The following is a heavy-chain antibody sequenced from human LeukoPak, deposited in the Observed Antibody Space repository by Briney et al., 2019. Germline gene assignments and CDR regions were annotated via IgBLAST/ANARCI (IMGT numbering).Heavy chain of an antibody. J-gene: IGHJ4*02. D-gene: IGHD1-7*01. CDR2: VNQDGSEK. CDR1: GFTLSSYW. Sequence: GGSLRLSCAASGFTLSSYWMTWVRQAPGKGLEWVANVNQDGSEKFYVDSVKGRFTISTDNAKNSLYLQMNSLRVEDTAIYFCARSNYDDYWGQGTLVTVSS. V-gene: IGHV3-7*01. CDR3: ARSNYDDY.